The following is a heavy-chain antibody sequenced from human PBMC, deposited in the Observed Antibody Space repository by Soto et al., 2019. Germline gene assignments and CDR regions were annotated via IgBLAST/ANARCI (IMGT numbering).Heavy chain of an antibody. CDR1: GGTFSNYA. J-gene: IGHJ3*02. CDR3: ARRGVANSRDACDI. CDR2: AIPVYGST. D-gene: IGHD1-26*01. Sequence: QVQLVQSGAEVKKPGTSVKVSCEVSGGTFSNYAITWVRQAPGQGLEWLGGAIPVYGSTNYAQKFQGRVTITAGESVTTTVMELSSLRSDDTAVYYCARRGVANSRDACDIWGQGTLVTVS. V-gene: IGHV1-69*01.